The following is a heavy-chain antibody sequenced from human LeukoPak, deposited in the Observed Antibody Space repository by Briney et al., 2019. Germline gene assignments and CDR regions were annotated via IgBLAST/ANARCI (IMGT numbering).Heavy chain of an antibody. Sequence: GASVKVSCKASGYTFTSYGISWVRQAPGQGLEWMGRINPNSGGTNYAQKFQGRVTMTRDTSISTAYMELSRLRSDDTAVYYCARGYSYGDDYWGQGTLVTVSS. V-gene: IGHV1-2*06. CDR2: INPNSGGT. CDR3: ARGYSYGDDY. CDR1: GYTFTSYG. D-gene: IGHD5-18*01. J-gene: IGHJ4*02.